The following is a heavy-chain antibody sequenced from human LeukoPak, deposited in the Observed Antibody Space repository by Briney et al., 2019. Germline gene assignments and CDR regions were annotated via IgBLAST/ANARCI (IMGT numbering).Heavy chain of an antibody. CDR1: LGSFSGYY. CDR3: ARGYSSSWRTIDY. D-gene: IGHD6-13*01. J-gene: IGHJ4*02. CDR2: INHSGST. V-gene: IGHV4-34*01. Sequence: PSETLSLTCAVCLGSFSGYYWSWIRQPPGKGGEGSGEINHSGSTNYNPSLKSRVTISVDTSKNQFSLKLSSVTAADTAVYYCARGYSSSWRTIDYWGQGTLVTVSS.